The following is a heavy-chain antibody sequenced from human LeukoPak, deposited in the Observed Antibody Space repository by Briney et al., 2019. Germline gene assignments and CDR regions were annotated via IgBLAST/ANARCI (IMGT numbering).Heavy chain of an antibody. CDR2: ISQDGTVQ. Sequence: GGSLRLSCAASGFTFSSYGMHWVRQAPGKGLEWVSVISQDGTVQHYADSVKGRFTISRDNSDNTLYLQMNSLRDEDTAMYYCAKEGTAMASSYFDYWGQGTLITVSS. CDR1: GFTFSSYG. CDR3: AKEGTAMASSYFDY. V-gene: IGHV3-30*18. J-gene: IGHJ4*02. D-gene: IGHD5-18*01.